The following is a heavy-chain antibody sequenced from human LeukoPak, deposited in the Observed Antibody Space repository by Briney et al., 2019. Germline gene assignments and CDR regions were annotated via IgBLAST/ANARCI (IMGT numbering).Heavy chain of an antibody. CDR2: ISGSGGNT. J-gene: IGHJ5*02. D-gene: IGHD3/OR15-3a*01. CDR3: AKGTGINHYHWIDP. V-gene: IGHV3-23*01. CDR1: KVTLSDYA. Sequence: GGSLRLSCAASKVTLSDYAMNWVRQAPGQGLEWVSGISGSGGNTYYADSVKGRFTISRDNSKNTLYLQMNSLRAEDTALYFCAKGTGINHYHWIDPWGQGTQVTVSS.